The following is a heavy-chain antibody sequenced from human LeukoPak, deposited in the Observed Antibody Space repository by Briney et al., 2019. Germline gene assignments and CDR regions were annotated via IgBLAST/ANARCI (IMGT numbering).Heavy chain of an antibody. CDR3: AKGGEDIVVVPAAMQLDY. Sequence: TGGSLRLSCAASGFTFSSYAMSWVRQAPGKGLEWVSAISGSGGSTYYADSVKGRFTISRDNSKNTLYLQMNSLRAEDTAVYYCAKGGEDIVVVPAAMQLDYWGQGTLVTVS. CDR1: GFTFSSYA. CDR2: ISGSGGST. V-gene: IGHV3-23*01. J-gene: IGHJ4*02. D-gene: IGHD2-2*01.